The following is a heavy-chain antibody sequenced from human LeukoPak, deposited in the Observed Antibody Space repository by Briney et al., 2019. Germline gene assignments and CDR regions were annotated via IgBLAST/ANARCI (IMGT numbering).Heavy chain of an antibody. D-gene: IGHD5-18*01. Sequence: GGSLRLSCAASGFTVSTYDMHWVRQAPGEGPEWIAYFGTSGTIYYADSVRGRFTISRDSAKNSLHLEMNSLRVDDTAIYYCAGYGFYPYWGQGTPVTVSS. CDR2: FGTSGTI. CDR3: AGYGFYPY. J-gene: IGHJ4*02. CDR1: GFTVSTYD. V-gene: IGHV3-48*01.